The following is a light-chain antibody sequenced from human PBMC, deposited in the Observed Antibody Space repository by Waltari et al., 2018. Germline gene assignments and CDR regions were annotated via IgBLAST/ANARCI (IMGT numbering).Light chain of an antibody. V-gene: IGLV3-1*01. CDR3: QALGTGAWV. CDR2: QDT. J-gene: IGLJ3*02. CDR1: ILGNKY. Sequence: SYELTQPPSVSVSPGQTASITCSGDILGNKYASWYQQKPGQSPLMVIYQDTKRPSGIPERFAGSNLANAATLSITGTQAMDEADYYCQALGTGAWVFGGGTKLTVL.